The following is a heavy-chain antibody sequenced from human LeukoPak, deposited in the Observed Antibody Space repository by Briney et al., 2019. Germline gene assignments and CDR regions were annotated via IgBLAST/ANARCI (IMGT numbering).Heavy chain of an antibody. CDR2: FIPIFGTA. CDR3: ARPSAPYYYDSSGWGYAFDI. Sequence: SVKVSCKASGGIFSSYAISWVRQAPGPGLEWMGGFIPIFGTANYAQKFQGRVTITADESTSTAYMELSSLRSEDTAVYYCARPSAPYYYDSSGWGYAFDIWGQGTMVTVSS. CDR1: GGIFSSYA. J-gene: IGHJ3*02. D-gene: IGHD3-22*01. V-gene: IGHV1-69*13.